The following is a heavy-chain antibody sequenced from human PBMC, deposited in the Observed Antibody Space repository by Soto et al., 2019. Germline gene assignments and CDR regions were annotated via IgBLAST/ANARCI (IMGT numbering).Heavy chain of an antibody. Sequence: EVQLLESGRGLVQPGGTLRLSCAASGFTFSSYAMSCVRQAPGKGLEWVSAISGSGGSTSYADSVKVRFTLSRDNSKNTLYLQRNSLRAEYTSVYYCAKGLVRGDYWGQGTLVTVSS. D-gene: IGHD6-19*01. CDR3: AKGLVRGDY. CDR2: ISGSGGST. CDR1: GFTFSSYA. J-gene: IGHJ4*02. V-gene: IGHV3-23*01.